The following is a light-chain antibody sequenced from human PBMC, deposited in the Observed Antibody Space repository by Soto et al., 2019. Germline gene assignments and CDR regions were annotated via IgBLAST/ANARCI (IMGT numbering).Light chain of an antibody. CDR2: EVI. CDR1: RSDVGGYNY. Sequence: QSALTQPASVSGSPGQSITISCTGTRSDVGGYNYVSWYQQHPGKAPKLMIYEVINRPSGVSNRFSGSKSGNTASLTISGLQAEYESDYYCCSYTSSGTLVFGGGTKVTVL. V-gene: IGLV2-14*01. CDR3: CSYTSSGTLV. J-gene: IGLJ2*01.